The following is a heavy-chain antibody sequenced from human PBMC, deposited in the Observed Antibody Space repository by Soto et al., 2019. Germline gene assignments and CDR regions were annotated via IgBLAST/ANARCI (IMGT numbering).Heavy chain of an antibody. CDR2: ISAYNGNT. J-gene: IGHJ6*02. D-gene: IGHD3-3*01. V-gene: IGHV1-18*01. CDR3: ARDPVRFYSNYDYYGMDV. Sequence: QVQLVQSGAEVKKPGASVKVSCKPSGYTFTSYGISWVRQAPGQGLEWMGWISAYNGNTNYAQKLQGRVTMTTDTSTSTAYMELRSLRSDDTAVYYCARDPVRFYSNYDYYGMDVWGQGTTVTVSS. CDR1: GYTFTSYG.